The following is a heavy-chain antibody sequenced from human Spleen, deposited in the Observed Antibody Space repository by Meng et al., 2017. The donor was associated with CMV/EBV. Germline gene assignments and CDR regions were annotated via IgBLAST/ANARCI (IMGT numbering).Heavy chain of an antibody. CDR3: ARDRSTAEETTIFGGRGDWFDP. J-gene: IGHJ5*02. V-gene: IGHV1-69*10. Sequence: AISWVRQAPGQGLEWMGGIIPIINIVNYAQKFQGRVTITADKSTSTAYMELSSLKSEDTAVYYCARDRSTAEETTIFGGRGDWFDPWGQGTLVTVSS. D-gene: IGHD3-3*01. CDR2: IIPIINIV. CDR1: A.